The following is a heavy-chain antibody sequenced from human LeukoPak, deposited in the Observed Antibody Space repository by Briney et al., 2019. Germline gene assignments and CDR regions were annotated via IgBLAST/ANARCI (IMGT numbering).Heavy chain of an antibody. CDR3: ASQTTVKYYFDY. J-gene: IGHJ4*02. CDR2: INSAGNA. V-gene: IGHV3-53*01. D-gene: IGHD4-17*01. Sequence: GGSLRLSCAASGFTVSSNYMNWVRQAPGKGLEWVSVINSAGNAYYAASVKGRFTISRDNSKNMLYLQMNSLRADDTAVYYCASQTTVKYYFDYWGQGTLVTVSS. CDR1: GFTVSSNY.